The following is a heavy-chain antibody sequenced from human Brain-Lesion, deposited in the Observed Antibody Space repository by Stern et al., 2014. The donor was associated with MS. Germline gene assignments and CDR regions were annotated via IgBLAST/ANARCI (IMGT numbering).Heavy chain of an antibody. CDR2: VNNDGRRT. CDR1: GFTFSNYW. D-gene: IGHD3-10*01. J-gene: IGHJ5*01. Sequence: VQLVKSGGGLVQPGGSLRLSCAASGFTFSNYWMHWVRQAPGKGLVWVSRVNNDGRRTSYADSVKGRFTMSRDNAKNTLYLQMNSLRVEDTAIYYCARGERWFDSWGQGTLVTVSS. V-gene: IGHV3-74*02. CDR3: ARGERWFDS.